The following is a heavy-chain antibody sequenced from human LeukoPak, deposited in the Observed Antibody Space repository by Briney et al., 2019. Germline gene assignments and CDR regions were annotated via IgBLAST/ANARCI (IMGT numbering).Heavy chain of an antibody. Sequence: GGSLRLSCAVSGITLSNYGMSWVRQAPGKGLEWVAGISDSGGRTNYADSVKGRFTISRDDANNTLYLQMNSLRAEDSAVYYRARGDWGSALSWGHGTMVTVSS. CDR2: ISDSGGRT. V-gene: IGHV3-23*01. CDR1: GITLSNYG. J-gene: IGHJ3*01. CDR3: ARGDWGSALS. D-gene: IGHD7-27*01.